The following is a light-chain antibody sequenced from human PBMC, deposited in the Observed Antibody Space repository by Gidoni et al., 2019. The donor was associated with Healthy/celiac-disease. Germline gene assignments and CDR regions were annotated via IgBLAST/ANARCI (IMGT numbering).Light chain of an antibody. V-gene: IGLV3-25*03. CDR3: QSADSSGTYPRV. J-gene: IGLJ3*02. CDR1: ALPKQY. Sequence: SYELTQPPSVSVSPGQTARIPCSGDALPKQYAYWYQQKPGQAPVLVIYKDSERPSGIPERFSGSSSGTTVTLTISGVQAEDEADYYCQSADSSGTYPRVFGGGTKLTVL. CDR2: KDS.